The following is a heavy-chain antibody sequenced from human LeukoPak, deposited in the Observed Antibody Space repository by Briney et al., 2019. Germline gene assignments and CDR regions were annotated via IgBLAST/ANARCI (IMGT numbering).Heavy chain of an antibody. V-gene: IGHV4-31*03. Sequence: PSETLSLNCTVSGDSISSGGYYWTWIRQHPGKGLEWIGYICYNGSTYYNPSLKSRVTISVDTSKNQFSLKLSSVTAADTAVYYCAALLGDGSIDYWGQGTLVTVSS. D-gene: IGHD2-21*02. CDR3: AALLGDGSIDY. CDR1: GDSISSGGYY. J-gene: IGHJ4*02. CDR2: ICYNGST.